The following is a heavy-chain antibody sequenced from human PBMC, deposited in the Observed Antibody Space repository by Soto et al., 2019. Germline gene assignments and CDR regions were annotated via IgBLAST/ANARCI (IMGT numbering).Heavy chain of an antibody. J-gene: IGHJ6*01. CDR3: ASRPVEMATKVDYYYGMDV. V-gene: IGHV1-69*01. Sequence: QVQLVQSGAEVKKPGSSVKVSCKASGGTFSSYAISWVRQAPGQGLEWMGGIIPIFGTANYAQKFQGRVTITADESTSIAYMELSSLISEDTAVYYCASRPVEMATKVDYYYGMDVWGQGITVTVSS. CDR1: GGTFSSYA. D-gene: IGHD5-12*01. CDR2: IIPIFGTA.